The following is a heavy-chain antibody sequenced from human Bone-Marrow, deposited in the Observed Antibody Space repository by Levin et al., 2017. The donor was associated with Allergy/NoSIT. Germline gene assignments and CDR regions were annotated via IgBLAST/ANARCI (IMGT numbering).Heavy chain of an antibody. J-gene: IGHJ5*02. Sequence: GESLKISCTASGFTFSSHWMHWVRQAPGKGLVWVSRINGDGSSTSYADSVKGRFTISGDNAKNTLFLQMKSLRVDDAATYYCTRERGAEAIYNWFDPWGPGTLVTVSA. CDR1: GFTFSSHW. CDR3: TRERGAEAIYNWFDP. V-gene: IGHV3-74*01. D-gene: IGHD3-10*01. CDR2: INGDGSST.